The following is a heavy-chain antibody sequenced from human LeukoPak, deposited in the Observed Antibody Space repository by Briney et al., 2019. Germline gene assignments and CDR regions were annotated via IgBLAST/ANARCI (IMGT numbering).Heavy chain of an antibody. Sequence: ASVKVSCKASGYTFTGYYMHWVRQATEQGLEWMGWINPNSGGTNYAQKFQGRVTMTRDTSTSTVYMELSSLRSEDTAVYYCASTYYYDSSPFDYWGQGTLVTVSS. J-gene: IGHJ4*02. CDR1: GYTFTGYY. CDR3: ASTYYYDSSPFDY. V-gene: IGHV1-2*02. D-gene: IGHD3-22*01. CDR2: INPNSGGT.